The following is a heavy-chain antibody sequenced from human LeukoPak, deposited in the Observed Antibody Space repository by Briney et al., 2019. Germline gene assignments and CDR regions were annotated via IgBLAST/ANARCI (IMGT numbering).Heavy chain of an antibody. J-gene: IGHJ4*02. Sequence: GGSLRLSCAASGFTFSSYAMHWVRQAPGKGLEWVAVISYDGSNKYYADSVKGRFTISRDNSKNTLYLQMNSLRAEDTAVYYCAREREGDSIHGYWGQGTLVTVSS. CDR2: ISYDGSNK. CDR1: GFTFSSYA. D-gene: IGHD3-16*01. CDR3: AREREGDSIHGY. V-gene: IGHV3-30*04.